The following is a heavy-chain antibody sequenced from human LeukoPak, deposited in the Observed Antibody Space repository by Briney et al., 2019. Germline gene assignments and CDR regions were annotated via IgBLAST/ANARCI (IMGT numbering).Heavy chain of an antibody. V-gene: IGHV1-18*01. J-gene: IGHJ4*02. D-gene: IGHD2-2*01. CDR2: VSAYNGNT. CDR3: ARDPPHLCSSTSCFGDY. Sequence: ASVKVSCKASGGTFSSYAISWVRQAPGQGLEWMGWVSAYNGNTNYAQKIQGRVTMTTDTSTNTAYMELRSLRSDDTAVYYCARDPPHLCSSTSCFGDYWGQGTLVTVSS. CDR1: GGTFSSYA.